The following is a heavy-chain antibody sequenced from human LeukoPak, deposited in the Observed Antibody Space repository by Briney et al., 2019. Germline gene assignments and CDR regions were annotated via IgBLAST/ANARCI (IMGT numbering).Heavy chain of an antibody. D-gene: IGHD1-26*01. CDR3: ARLLGAARTHYTPSRMARAEYFQH. CDR2: IYYSGST. J-gene: IGHJ1*01. CDR1: GGSISSSSYY. Sequence: PSETLSLTCTVSGGSISSSSYYWGWIRQPPGKGLEWIGSIYYSGSTYYNPSLKSRVTISVDTSKNQFSLKLSSVTAADTAVYYCARLLGAARTHYTPSRMARAEYFQHWGQGTLVTVSS. V-gene: IGHV4-39*07.